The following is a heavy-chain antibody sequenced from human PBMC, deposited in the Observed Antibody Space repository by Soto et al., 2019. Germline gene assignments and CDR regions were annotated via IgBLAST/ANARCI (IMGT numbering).Heavy chain of an antibody. J-gene: IGHJ4*02. CDR1: GGSISSSHW. Sequence: QVQLQESGPGLVKPSGTLSLSCAVSGGSISSSHWWTWVRQPPGKGLEWIGEIYHSGSTNYNPSLKSRVTISVNTSRTQFSLTLSFVPPADPAVYSCASSGGGEDYWGQGILVTVSS. CDR2: IYHSGST. V-gene: IGHV4-4*02. CDR3: ASSGGGEDY. D-gene: IGHD3-16*01.